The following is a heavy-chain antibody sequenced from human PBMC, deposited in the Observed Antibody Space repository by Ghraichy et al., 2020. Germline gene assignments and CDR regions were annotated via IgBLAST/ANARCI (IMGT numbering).Heavy chain of an antibody. J-gene: IGHJ4*02. V-gene: IGHV3-7*01. D-gene: IGHD2-21*02. CDR1: GFTFRPCM. CDR3: ARDNDFRIDY. Sequence: GGSLRLSCAASGFTFRPCMMTWVRQAPGKGLEWVASMKQNVGEEYYVDSVRGRFAISRDNAKNSLFLQMTSLRAEDSGVYYCARDNDFRIDYWGQGTLVTVSS. CDR2: MKQNVGEE.